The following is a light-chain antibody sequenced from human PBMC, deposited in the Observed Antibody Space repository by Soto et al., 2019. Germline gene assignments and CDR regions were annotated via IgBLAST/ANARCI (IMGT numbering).Light chain of an antibody. V-gene: IGLV3-21*04. CDR2: YDS. CDR1: NIGSKR. CDR3: QVWDITTDHYV. J-gene: IGLJ1*01. Sequence: SYELTQPPSVSVAPEKTGRLTCRGDNIGSKRVHWYRQKPGQAPVLVIYYDSDRPSGIPERFSGSNSGNTATLTINRVEAGDEADYYCQVWDITTDHYVFGTGTKLTVL.